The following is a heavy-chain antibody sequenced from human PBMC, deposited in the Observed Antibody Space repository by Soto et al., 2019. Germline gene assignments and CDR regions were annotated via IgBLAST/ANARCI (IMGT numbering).Heavy chain of an antibody. V-gene: IGHV3-21*01. J-gene: IGHJ4*02. CDR1: GFTFSSYS. D-gene: IGHD6-19*01. CDR3: ARDGQWLVPLPLDY. Sequence: GGSLRLSCAASGFTFSSYSMNWVRQAPGKGLEWVSSISSSSSYIYYADSVKGRFTISRDNAKNSLYLQMNSLRAEDTAVYYCARDGQWLVPLPLDYWGQGTLVTVSS. CDR2: ISSSSSYI.